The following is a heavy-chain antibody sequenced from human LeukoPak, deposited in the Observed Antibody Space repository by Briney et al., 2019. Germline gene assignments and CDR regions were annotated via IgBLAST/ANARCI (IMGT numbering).Heavy chain of an antibody. V-gene: IGHV1-3*01. J-gene: IGHJ4*02. CDR2: INAGNGNT. CDR3: ARIAYCGGDCYTTYFDY. CDR1: GYTFTSYY. Sequence: ASVKVSCKASGYTFTSYYMHWVRQAPGQGLEWMGWINAGNGNTKYSQKFQGRVTITRDTSTSTAYMELRSLRSDDTAVYYCARIAYCGGDCYTTYFDYWGQGTLVTVSS. D-gene: IGHD2-21*01.